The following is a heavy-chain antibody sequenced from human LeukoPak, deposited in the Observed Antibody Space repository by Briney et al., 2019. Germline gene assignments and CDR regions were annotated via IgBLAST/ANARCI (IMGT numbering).Heavy chain of an antibody. CDR3: AAHTAMVYYFDY. V-gene: IGHV3-23*01. J-gene: IGHJ4*02. CDR1: GFTFSSYA. D-gene: IGHD5-18*01. Sequence: GGSLRLFCAASGFTFSSYAMSWVRQAPGMGLEWVSAISGSGGSTYYADSVKGRFTISRDNSKNTLYLQMNSLRAEDTAVYYCAAHTAMVYYFDYWGQGTLVTVSS. CDR2: ISGSGGST.